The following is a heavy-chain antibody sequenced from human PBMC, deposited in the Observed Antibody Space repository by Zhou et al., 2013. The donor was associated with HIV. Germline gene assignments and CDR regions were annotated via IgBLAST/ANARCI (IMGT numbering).Heavy chain of an antibody. CDR2: ISGYNGKT. D-gene: IGHD6-25*01. Sequence: QLVQSGPEVKKTGSSVKVSCKASNYTFNNYGIIWVRQAPGQGLEWMGWISGYNGKTKYAQKFQGRVAITAAESTTTAYMELSSLRSDDTAVYYCARALSARWGGGGFYYMDVWGKGTPVTVS. CDR3: ARALSARWGGGGFYYMDV. V-gene: IGHV1-18*01. J-gene: IGHJ6*03. CDR1: NYTFNNYG.